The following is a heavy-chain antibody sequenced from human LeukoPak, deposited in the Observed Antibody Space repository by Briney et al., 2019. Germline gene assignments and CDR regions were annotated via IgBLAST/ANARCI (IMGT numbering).Heavy chain of an antibody. J-gene: IGHJ4*02. CDR1: GGSISSYY. V-gene: IGHV4-4*07. CDR2: IYTSGST. Sequence: PSETLSLTCTVSGGSISSYYWSWMRQPAGKGLEWIGRIYTSGSTNYNPSLKSRVTMSADTSKNQFSLSLSSVTAADTAVYYCARYSSSLFLDYWGQGTLVTVSS. CDR3: ARYSSSLFLDY. D-gene: IGHD6-6*01.